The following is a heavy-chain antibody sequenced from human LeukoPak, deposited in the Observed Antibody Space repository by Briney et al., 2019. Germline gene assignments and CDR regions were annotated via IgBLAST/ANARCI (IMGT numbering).Heavy chain of an antibody. Sequence: PGGSLRLSCAASGFTISSNYMNWVRQAPGKGLEWVSVIFNSGDTYYADSVKGRFTISRDTSENTLYPQMNSLRVDDTTVYYCARDPAPATGAFDIWGQGTMVIIS. CDR3: ARDPAPATGAFDI. J-gene: IGHJ3*02. V-gene: IGHV3-53*01. CDR2: IFNSGDT. D-gene: IGHD1-1*01. CDR1: GFTISSNY.